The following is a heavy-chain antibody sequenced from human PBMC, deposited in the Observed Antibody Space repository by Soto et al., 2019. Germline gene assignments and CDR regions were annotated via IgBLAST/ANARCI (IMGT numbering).Heavy chain of an antibody. CDR1: GFTFSSYA. Sequence: GSLRLSCAASGFTFSSYAMSWVRQAPGKGVEWVSAISGSGGSTYCADSVKGRFTISRDNSKNTLYLQMNSLRAEDTAVYYCAKDREWLRTVFDYWGQGTLVTVSS. CDR3: AKDREWLRTVFDY. J-gene: IGHJ4*02. V-gene: IGHV3-23*01. CDR2: ISGSGGST. D-gene: IGHD5-12*01.